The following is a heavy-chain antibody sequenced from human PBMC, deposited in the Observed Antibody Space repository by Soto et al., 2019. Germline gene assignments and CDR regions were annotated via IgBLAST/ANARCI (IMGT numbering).Heavy chain of an antibody. J-gene: IGHJ6*02. V-gene: IGHV1-69*14. CDR1: GGSLSNYG. Sequence: QVQLVQSGAEVKKPGSSVKVSCKASGGSLSNYGISWVRQAPGQGLEWMGAIIPVFGTPNYAQKFQDRVTIAADKSTTTVYMEVSSLTSEDTAVYYCARGDATKIVVTTYYAMDVWGQGTTVTVSS. CDR2: IIPVFGTP. D-gene: IGHD3-22*01. CDR3: ARGDATKIVVTTYYAMDV.